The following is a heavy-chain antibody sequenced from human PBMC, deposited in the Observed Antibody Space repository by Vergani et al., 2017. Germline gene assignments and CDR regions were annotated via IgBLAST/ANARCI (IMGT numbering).Heavy chain of an antibody. J-gene: IGHJ6*03. CDR3: ARGIRLLGARGDYYYYMDV. Sequence: QVQLVQSGAEVKTPGASVKVSCKASGYTFTSYDINWVRQATGQGLEWMGWMNPNSGNTGYAQKFQGRVTMTRNTSISTAYMELSSLRSEDTAVYYCARGIRLLGARGDYYYYMDVGGKGTTVTVSS. CDR2: MNPNSGNT. V-gene: IGHV1-8*01. D-gene: IGHD3-3*01. CDR1: GYTFTSYD.